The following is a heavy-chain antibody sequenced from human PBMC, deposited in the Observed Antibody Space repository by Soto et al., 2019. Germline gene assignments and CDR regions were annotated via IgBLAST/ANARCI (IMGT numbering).Heavy chain of an antibody. J-gene: IGHJ4*02. CDR1: GYTFSDSA. Sequence: VQLVESGGGLVQPGGSLKLSCAASGYTFSDSALHWVRQASGKGLEWVGRIRSKANSYATVYAESVKGRFTISRDDSKNMAYLQMNSLKTEDTAVYYCARLWSEREPNFDYWGQDTLVSVSS. CDR3: ARLWSEREPNFDY. D-gene: IGHD1-26*01. V-gene: IGHV3-73*02. CDR2: IRSKANSYAT.